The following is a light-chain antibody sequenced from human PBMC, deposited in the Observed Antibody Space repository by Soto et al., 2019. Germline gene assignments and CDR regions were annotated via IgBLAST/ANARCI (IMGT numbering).Light chain of an antibody. Sequence: IQMTPSPSTLSASVGDRVTITCRASQSISSWLDWYQQKPGKAPKLLIYDASSLESGVPARFSGSGSGTEFTLTISSLQPDDFATYYCQQYNSYPWTFGQGTKVDIK. CDR1: QSISSW. J-gene: IGKJ1*01. CDR3: QQYNSYPWT. CDR2: DAS. V-gene: IGKV1-5*01.